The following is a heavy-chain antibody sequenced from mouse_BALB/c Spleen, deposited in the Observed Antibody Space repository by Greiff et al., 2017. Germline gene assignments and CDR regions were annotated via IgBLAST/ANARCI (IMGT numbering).Heavy chain of an antibody. D-gene: IGHD1-1*01. CDR3: TRSIYYGSSYGSYFDY. CDR2: IRLKSNNYAT. CDR1: GFTFSNYW. J-gene: IGHJ2*01. V-gene: IGHV6-6*02. Sequence: EVKVVESGGGLVQPGGSMKLSCVASGFTFSNYWMNWVRQSPEKGLEWVAEIRLKSNNYATHYAESVKGRFTISRDDSKSSVYLQMNNLRAEDTGIYYCTRSIYYGSSYGSYFDYWGQGTTLTVSS.